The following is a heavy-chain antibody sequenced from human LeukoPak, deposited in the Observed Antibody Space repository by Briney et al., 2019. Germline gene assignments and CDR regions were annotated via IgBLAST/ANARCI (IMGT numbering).Heavy chain of an antibody. J-gene: IGHJ6*02. V-gene: IGHV3-21*01. D-gene: IGHD2-21*02. CDR2: ISTSSNYI. Sequence: PGGSLRLSCAASGFTFSSYAMSWVRQAPGKGLEWVSSISTSSNYIYYADSVKGRFTISRDNANNSLYLQMNSLRAEDTTVYYCARCGGDCSSYYGMDVWGQGTTVTVSS. CDR3: ARCGGDCSSYYGMDV. CDR1: GFTFSSYA.